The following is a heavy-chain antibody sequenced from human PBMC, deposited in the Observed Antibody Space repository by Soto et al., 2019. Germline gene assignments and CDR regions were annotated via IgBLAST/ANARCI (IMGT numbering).Heavy chain of an antibody. J-gene: IGHJ4*02. CDR1: GGTSTRYA. CDR3: NRGSEYDFWSGYL. V-gene: IGHV1-69*01. Sequence: QERLVQSGAEVRKPGSSVKVSCKVTGGTSTRYAINWVRQAPGQGLEWMGGIVPMFGTSKYAQKFQGRVTITADQSTNIAYMELRRLRPEDTAVYYCNRGSEYDFWSGYLWGQGTLVSVSS. D-gene: IGHD3-3*01. CDR2: IVPMFGTS.